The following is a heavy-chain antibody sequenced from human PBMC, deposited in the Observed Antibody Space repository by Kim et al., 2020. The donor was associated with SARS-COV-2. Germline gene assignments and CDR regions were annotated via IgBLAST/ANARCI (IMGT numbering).Heavy chain of an antibody. J-gene: IGHJ6*02. D-gene: IGHD6-13*01. V-gene: IGHV3-33*01. CDR2: IWYDGSNK. CDR3: ARAAAGTNGMDV. Sequence: GGSLRLSCAASGFTFSSYGMHWVRQAPGKGLEWVAVIWYDGSNKYYADSVKGRFTISRDNSKNTLYLQMNSLRAEDTAVYYCARAAAGTNGMDVWGQGTTVTVSS. CDR1: GFTFSSYG.